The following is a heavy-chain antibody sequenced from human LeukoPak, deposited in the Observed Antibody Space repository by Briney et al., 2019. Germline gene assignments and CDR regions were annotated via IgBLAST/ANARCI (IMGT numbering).Heavy chain of an antibody. Sequence: GAALKISCKGSGYSFTSYWIGWVRQMPGKGLEGMGVIYSGDSDTRYSPSFQGQVTISADTSISTAYLQWSSLKASDTAMYYCARQDAFDIGGQGTMVTVSS. CDR1: GYSFTSYW. V-gene: IGHV5-51*01. CDR2: IYSGDSDT. J-gene: IGHJ3*02. CDR3: ARQDAFDI.